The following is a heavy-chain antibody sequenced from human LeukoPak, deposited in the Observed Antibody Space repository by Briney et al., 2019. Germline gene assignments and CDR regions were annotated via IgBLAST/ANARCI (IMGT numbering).Heavy chain of an antibody. CDR1: GFTFSSYW. CDR2: IKQDGSEK. Sequence: GGSLRLSCAASGFTFSSYWMSWVRQAPGKGLEWVANIKQDGSEKYYVDSVKGRFTISRDNAKNSLYLQMNSLRAEDTAVYYCARDARLRYFDWLLRYYYYYGMDVWGQGTTVTVSS. J-gene: IGHJ6*02. D-gene: IGHD3-9*01. CDR3: ARDARLRYFDWLLRYYYYYGMDV. V-gene: IGHV3-7*01.